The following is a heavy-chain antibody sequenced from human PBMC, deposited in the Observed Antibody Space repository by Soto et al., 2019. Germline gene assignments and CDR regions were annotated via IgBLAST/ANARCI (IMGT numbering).Heavy chain of an antibody. CDR3: ARRPIAAAGSTYYFDY. D-gene: IGHD6-13*01. CDR1: GFTFSSYW. CDR2: IKQDGSEK. V-gene: IGHV3-7*03. Sequence: GGSLRLSCAASGFTFSSYWMSWVRQAPGKGLEWVANIKQDGSEKYYVDSVKGRFTISRDNAKNSLYLQMNSLRAEDTAVYYCARRPIAAAGSTYYFDYWGQGTLVTVSS. J-gene: IGHJ4*02.